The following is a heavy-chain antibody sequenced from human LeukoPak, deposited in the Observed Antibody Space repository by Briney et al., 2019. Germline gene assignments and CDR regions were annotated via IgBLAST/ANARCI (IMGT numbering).Heavy chain of an antibody. D-gene: IGHD4-11*01. CDR3: ARVDYILDY. CDR1: RYSISSGYH. J-gene: IGHJ4*02. CDR2: IYRSGSA. V-gene: IGHV4-38-2*01. Sequence: PSETLSLTCAVSRYSISSGYHWAWIRQPPGKGLEWIGSIYRSGSAYYNPSLKSRVTISVDTSKNQFPLRVTSVTAADTAVYYCARVDYILDYWGQGTLVTVSS.